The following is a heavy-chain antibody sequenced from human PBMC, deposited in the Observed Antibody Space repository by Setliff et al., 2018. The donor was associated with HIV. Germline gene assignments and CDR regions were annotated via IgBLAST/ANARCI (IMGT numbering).Heavy chain of an antibody. V-gene: IGHV3-72*01. D-gene: IGHD6-13*01. J-gene: IGHJ4*02. CDR2: IRNKANSFTI. CDR1: GFTLSDHY. Sequence: GGSLRLSCAASGFTLSDHYMDWVRRAPGKGLEWVGRIRNKANSFTIEYAASVKGRFTISKDESKNLLFLQMNSLKTEDTAVYYCARNQGSSFGQGFDYWGQGTLVTVSS. CDR3: ARNQGSSFGQGFDY.